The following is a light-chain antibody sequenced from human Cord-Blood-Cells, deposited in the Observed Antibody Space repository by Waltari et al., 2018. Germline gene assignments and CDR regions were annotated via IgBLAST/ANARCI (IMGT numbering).Light chain of an antibody. J-gene: IGKJ1*01. V-gene: IGKV3-20*01. CDR3: QQYGSSPWT. Sequence: EIVLMQSPGTMSLSPGERATLSCRASQSVSSTYLAWYQQKPCQAPRLLIYGASSRATGIPDRFSGSGSGTDFTLTISRLEPEDFAVYYCQQYGSSPWTFGQGTKVEIK. CDR1: QSVSSTY. CDR2: GAS.